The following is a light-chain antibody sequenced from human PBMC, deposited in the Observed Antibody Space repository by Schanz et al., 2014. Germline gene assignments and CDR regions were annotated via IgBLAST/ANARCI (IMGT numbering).Light chain of an antibody. J-gene: IGLJ2*01. Sequence: QSALTQPASVSGSPGQSITISCTGTSSDVGNYNLVSWYQQHPGKAPKLIIYEVTKRPSGVPDRFSGSKSGNTASLTVSGLQAEDEADYYCCSYAGSSTVVFGGGTKLTVL. CDR3: CSYAGSSTVV. CDR1: SSDVGNYNL. CDR2: EVT. V-gene: IGLV2-23*02.